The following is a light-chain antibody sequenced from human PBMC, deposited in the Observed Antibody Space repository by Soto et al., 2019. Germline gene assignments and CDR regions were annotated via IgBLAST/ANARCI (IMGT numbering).Light chain of an antibody. J-gene: IGLJ1*01. CDR1: SSDVGGYNY. CDR3: SSYAGSNNFPYV. CDR2: EVS. Sequence: QSVLTQPPSASGSPGQSVTISCTGTSSDVGGYNYVSWYQQHPGKAPKLMIYEVSKRPSGVPDRFSGSKSGNTASLTVSGLQAEYEADYYCSSYAGSNNFPYVFGTGTKLTVL. V-gene: IGLV2-8*01.